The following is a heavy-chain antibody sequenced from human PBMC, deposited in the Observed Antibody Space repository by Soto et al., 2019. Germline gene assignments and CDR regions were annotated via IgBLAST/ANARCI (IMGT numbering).Heavy chain of an antibody. CDR3: ARYIPGVRYYGMDV. J-gene: IGHJ6*02. D-gene: IGHD2-2*01. Sequence: PSETLSLTCTVSGGSISSYYWSWIRQPPGKGLEWIGYIFYSGSTNYNPSLKSRVTISVDTSKSQFSLKLSSVTAEDTAVYYCARYIPGVRYYGMDVWGQGTTVTVSS. CDR2: IFYSGST. V-gene: IGHV4-59*12. CDR1: GGSISSYY.